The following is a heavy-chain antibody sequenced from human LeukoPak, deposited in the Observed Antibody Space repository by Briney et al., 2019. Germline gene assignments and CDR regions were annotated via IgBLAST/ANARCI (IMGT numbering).Heavy chain of an antibody. CDR1: GYTLTSYG. Sequence: ASVKVTCKASGYTLTSYGISWVRQAPGQGLEWMGWISAYNGNTNYAQKLQGRVTMTTDTSTSTAYMELRSLRSDDTAVYYCARFRYSGSYYDNWFDPWGQGTLVTVSS. D-gene: IGHD1-26*01. CDR3: ARFRYSGSYYDNWFDP. V-gene: IGHV1-18*01. CDR2: ISAYNGNT. J-gene: IGHJ5*02.